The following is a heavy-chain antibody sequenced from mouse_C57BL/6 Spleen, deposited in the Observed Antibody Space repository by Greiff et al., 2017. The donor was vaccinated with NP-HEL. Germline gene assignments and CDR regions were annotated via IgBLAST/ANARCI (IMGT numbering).Heavy chain of an antibody. CDR3: AREGSTVPAWFAY. Sequence: EVQLQESGPELAKPGASVKMSCKASGYTFTDYNMHWVKQSHGKSLEWIGYINPNNGGTSYNQKFKGKATLTVNKSSSTAYMELRSLTSEDSAVYYCAREGSTVPAWFAYWGQGTLVTVSA. CDR1: GYTFTDYN. V-gene: IGHV1-22*01. J-gene: IGHJ3*01. CDR2: INPNNGGT. D-gene: IGHD1-1*01.